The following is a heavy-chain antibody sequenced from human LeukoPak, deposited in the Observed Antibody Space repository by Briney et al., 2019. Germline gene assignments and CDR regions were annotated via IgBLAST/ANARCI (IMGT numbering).Heavy chain of an antibody. CDR1: GSRFTSYW. CDR3: ARPAAGTHSFDY. CDR2: IYPGESDT. V-gene: IGHV5-51*01. Sequence: GASLKISCKGSGSRFTSYWIGGVRQMPGKGLEWMGIIYPGESDTRYSPSFQGQVTISADKSISTAYLQWSSLKASDTAMYYCARPAAGTHSFDYWGQGTLVTVSS. D-gene: IGHD6-13*01. J-gene: IGHJ4*02.